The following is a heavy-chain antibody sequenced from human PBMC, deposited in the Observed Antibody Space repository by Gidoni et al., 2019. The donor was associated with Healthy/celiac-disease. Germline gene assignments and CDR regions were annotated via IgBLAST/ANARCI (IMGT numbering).Heavy chain of an antibody. CDR3: AKTRGYSYGYPFDY. Sequence: EVQLLASGGGLVQPGWSLRLSCEASGFTFSSYAMSWVRQAPGKGLEWVSAISGSGGSTYYADSVKGRFTISRDNSKNTLYLQMNSLRAEDTAVYYCAKTRGYSYGYPFDYWGQGTLVTVSS. D-gene: IGHD5-18*01. CDR2: ISGSGGST. CDR1: GFTFSSYA. J-gene: IGHJ4*02. V-gene: IGHV3-23*01.